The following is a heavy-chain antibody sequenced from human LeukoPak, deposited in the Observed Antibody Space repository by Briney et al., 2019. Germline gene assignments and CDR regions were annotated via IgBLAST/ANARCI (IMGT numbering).Heavy chain of an antibody. CDR2: IYPGDSDT. D-gene: IGHD6-13*01. Sequence: GESLKISCKGSGYNFANYWIGWVRQMPGKGLEWMGIIYPGDSDTKYSPSFQGQVTISADKSINPAYLEWSSLKASDTAIYYCARQGAAGKYYYYYMDVWGKGTTVTVSS. CDR1: GYNFANYW. V-gene: IGHV5-51*01. J-gene: IGHJ6*03. CDR3: ARQGAAGKYYYYYMDV.